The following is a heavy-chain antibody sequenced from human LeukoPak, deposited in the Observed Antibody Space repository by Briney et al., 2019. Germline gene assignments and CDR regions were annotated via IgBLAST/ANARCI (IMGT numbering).Heavy chain of an antibody. CDR1: GGSISSYY. Sequence: SETLSLTCTVSGGSISSYYWSWIRQPPGKGLEWIGYIYYSGSTNYNPSLKSRVTISVDTSKNQFSLKLSSVTAADTAVYYCARGGSVVDPQDYWGQGALVTVSS. J-gene: IGHJ4*02. CDR3: ARGGSVVDPQDY. CDR2: IYYSGST. D-gene: IGHD3-22*01. V-gene: IGHV4-59*01.